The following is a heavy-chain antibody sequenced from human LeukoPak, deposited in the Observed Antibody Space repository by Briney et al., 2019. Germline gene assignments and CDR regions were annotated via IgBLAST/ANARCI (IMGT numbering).Heavy chain of an antibody. CDR2: MNPNSGNT. CDR3: AMGYSSGWYNY. Sequence: ASVKVSCKASGYTFTSYDINWVRQATGQGLEWMGWMNPNSGNTGYAQKFQGRVTMTEDTSTDTAYMELSSLRSEDTAVYCCAMGYSSGWYNYWGQGTLVTVSS. J-gene: IGHJ4*02. CDR1: GYTFTSYD. V-gene: IGHV1-8*02. D-gene: IGHD6-19*01.